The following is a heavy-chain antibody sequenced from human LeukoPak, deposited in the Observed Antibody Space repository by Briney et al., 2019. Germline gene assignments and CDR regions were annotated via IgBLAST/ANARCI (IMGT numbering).Heavy chain of an antibody. Sequence: GGSLRLSCAASGFTVSSNYMSWVRQAPGKGLEWVSVIYSGGSTYYADSVKGRFTISRDNSKNTLYLQMNSLRAEDTAVYYCARDRSSSVGMDVWGQGTTVTVSS. CDR3: ARDRSSSVGMDV. CDR2: IYSGGST. D-gene: IGHD6-13*01. V-gene: IGHV3-53*01. CDR1: GFTVSSNY. J-gene: IGHJ6*02.